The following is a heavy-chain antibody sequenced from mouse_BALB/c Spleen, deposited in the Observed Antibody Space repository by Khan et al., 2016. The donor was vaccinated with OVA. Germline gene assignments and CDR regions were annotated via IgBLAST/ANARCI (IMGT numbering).Heavy chain of an antibody. CDR3: ERQTYYGYALDI. Sequence: EVQLQESGPSLVKPSQSLSLTCTVTGYSITSNYAWSWIRQFPGSKLEWMGYISYSGATNYNPSLKSRISVTRDTSENQFFLQLKSVTTEDTATYFCERQTYYGYALDIWGQGTSVTVSS. CDR1: GYSITSNYA. CDR2: ISYSGAT. D-gene: IGHD1-1*01. J-gene: IGHJ4*01. V-gene: IGHV3-2*02.